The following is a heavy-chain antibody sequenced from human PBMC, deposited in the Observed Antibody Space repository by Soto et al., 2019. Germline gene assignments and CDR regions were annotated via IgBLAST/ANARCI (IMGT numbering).Heavy chain of an antibody. CDR3: ARDDRYGGNSVDY. CDR2: ISAYNGNT. Sequence: ASVTVSSKASVYSFTSYGISGVRQAPGQGLEWMGWISAYNGNTNYAQKLQGRVTMTTDTSTSTAYMELRSLRSDDTAVYYCARDDRYGGNSVDYWGQGTLVTGSS. J-gene: IGHJ4*02. D-gene: IGHD4-17*01. CDR1: VYSFTSYG. V-gene: IGHV1-18*01.